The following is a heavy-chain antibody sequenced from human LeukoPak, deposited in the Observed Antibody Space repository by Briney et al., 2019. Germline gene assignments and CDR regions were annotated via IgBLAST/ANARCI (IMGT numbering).Heavy chain of an antibody. D-gene: IGHD4-17*01. V-gene: IGHV4-38-2*02. Sequence: SETLSLTCTVSGYSISSGYYWGWIRQPPGKGLEWIGSIYHSGSTYYNPSLKSRVTMSVDTSKNQFSLKLSSVTAADTAVYYCARDIRVTVTRFDPWGQGTLVTVSS. J-gene: IGHJ5*02. CDR3: ARDIRVTVTRFDP. CDR2: IYHSGST. CDR1: GYSISSGYY.